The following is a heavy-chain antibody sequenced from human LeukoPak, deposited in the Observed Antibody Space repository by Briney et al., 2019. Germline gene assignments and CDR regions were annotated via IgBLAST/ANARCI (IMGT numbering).Heavy chain of an antibody. V-gene: IGHV3-30*18. CDR3: AKDVVALLRYFEH. CDR1: GFTFSSYG. D-gene: IGHD3-9*01. Sequence: GGSLRLSCAASGFTFSSYGMHWVRQAPGKGLEWVAVISYDGSNKYYADSVKGRFTISRDNSKNTLYLQMNSLRAEDTAVYYCAKDVVALLRYFEHWGQGTLVTVSA. J-gene: IGHJ4*02. CDR2: ISYDGSNK.